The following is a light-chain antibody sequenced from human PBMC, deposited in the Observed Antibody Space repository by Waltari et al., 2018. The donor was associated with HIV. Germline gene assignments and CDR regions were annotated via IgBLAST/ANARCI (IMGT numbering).Light chain of an antibody. CDR3: SSYASSFTLL. J-gene: IGLJ3*02. Sequence: QSALTQPASVSGSPGQSITISCTGTSSAIGGFTYVSWYQQHPDKAPKLIIFDVDIRPSGISNRFSGSKSGNTASLTISGLQAEDEADYYCSSYASSFTLLFGGGTKLTVL. CDR2: DVD. V-gene: IGLV2-14*03. CDR1: SSAIGGFTY.